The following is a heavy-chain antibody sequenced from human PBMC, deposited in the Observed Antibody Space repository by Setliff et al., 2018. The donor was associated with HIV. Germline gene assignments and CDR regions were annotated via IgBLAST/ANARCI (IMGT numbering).Heavy chain of an antibody. Sequence: GSLRLSCAASGFTFSNYWMDWVRQAPGKGLEWMATIKQDGSEIYYMDSVKGRFTISRDNARTSLFLEMRSLRDEDTAVYLCANLWELGAWGQGTLVTVSS. CDR3: ANLWELGA. J-gene: IGHJ5*02. V-gene: IGHV3-7*03. CDR1: GFTFSNYW. CDR2: IKQDGSEI. D-gene: IGHD3-16*01.